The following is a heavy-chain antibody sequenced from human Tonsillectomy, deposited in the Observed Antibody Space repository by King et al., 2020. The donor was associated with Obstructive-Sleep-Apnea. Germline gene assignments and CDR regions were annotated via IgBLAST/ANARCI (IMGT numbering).Heavy chain of an antibody. CDR2: ISYDGSNK. CDR3: AGGEYCSSTSCYGDGTFDS. CDR1: GFTFSSYA. V-gene: IGHV3-30*04. Sequence: VQLVESGGGVVQPGRSLRLSCAASGFTFSSYAMHWVRQAPGKGLEWVAVISYDGSNKYYADSVKGRFTISRDNSKNTLYLQMNSLRAEDTAVCYCAGGEYCSSTSCYGDGTFDSWGQGTMVTVSS. D-gene: IGHD2-2*01. J-gene: IGHJ3*02.